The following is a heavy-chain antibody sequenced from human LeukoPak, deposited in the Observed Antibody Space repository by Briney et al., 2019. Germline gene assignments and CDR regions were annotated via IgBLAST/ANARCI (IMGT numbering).Heavy chain of an antibody. V-gene: IGHV1-3*01. CDR2: INAGNGNT. D-gene: IGHD6-19*01. CDR1: GYTFTSYA. CDR3: ARDSSVMVGSGWSNYYYYYGMDV. Sequence: ASVKVSCKASGYTFTSYAMHRVRQAPGQRLEWMGWINAGNGNTKYSQKFQGRVTITRDTSASTAYMELSSLRSEDTAVYYCARDSSVMVGSGWSNYYYYYGMDVWGQGTTVTVSS. J-gene: IGHJ6*02.